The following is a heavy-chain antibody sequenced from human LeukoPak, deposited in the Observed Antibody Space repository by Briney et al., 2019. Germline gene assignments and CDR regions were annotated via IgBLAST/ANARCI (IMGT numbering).Heavy chain of an antibody. CDR1: GFTFSSHG. CDR2: ISPSGGIT. V-gene: IGHV3-23*01. D-gene: IGHD3-10*01. CDR3: AKDASMVRGVFSYMDV. Sequence: GGSLRLSCGASGFTFSSHGMNWVRQAPGKGLEWVSGISPSGGITYYTDSVKGRFTISRDNSKNTLYLQMNSLRAEDTAVYYCAKDASMVRGVFSYMDVWGKGTTVTISS. J-gene: IGHJ6*03.